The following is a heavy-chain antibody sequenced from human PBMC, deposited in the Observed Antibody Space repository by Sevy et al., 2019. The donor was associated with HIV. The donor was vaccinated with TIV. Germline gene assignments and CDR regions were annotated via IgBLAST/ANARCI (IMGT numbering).Heavy chain of an antibody. CDR2: ISSGGSTK. V-gene: IGHV3-11*01. D-gene: IGHD1-1*01. J-gene: IGHJ4*02. Sequence: GGSLRLSCAASGFTFSDHYMSWIRQAPGKGLEWVSFISSGGSTKYYGDSVRGRFTISRDNAKNSLYLQLNSLRAEDTAAYYCASEDRRREGATYLDYWGQGTLVTVSS. CDR3: ASEDRRREGATYLDY. CDR1: GFTFSDHY.